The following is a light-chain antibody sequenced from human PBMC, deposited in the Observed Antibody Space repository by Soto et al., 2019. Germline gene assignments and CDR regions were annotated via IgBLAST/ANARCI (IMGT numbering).Light chain of an antibody. V-gene: IGKV1-5*03. CDR2: KAS. CDR1: QSISSW. J-gene: IGKJ1*01. Sequence: DIQMTQSPSPLSASVGDRVTITCRASQSISSWLAWYQQKPGKAPKLLIYKASSLESGVPSRFSGSGSGTEFTLTVSSLQPDDFATYHCQQYKSYPWKFGQGTKVEIK. CDR3: QQYKSYPWK.